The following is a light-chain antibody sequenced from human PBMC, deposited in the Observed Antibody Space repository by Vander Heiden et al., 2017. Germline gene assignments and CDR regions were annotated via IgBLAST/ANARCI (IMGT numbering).Light chain of an antibody. V-gene: IGKV3-20*01. CDR3: QQYSDSLRT. Sequence: EIVLTQSPGPLSLSPGERATLSCRASQSISSTYLAWYQQKPGQAPRLLIYGASSRATGIPDRFSGSGSGTDFTLTISRLEPDDFAVFYCQQYSDSLRTFGQGTKVEIK. J-gene: IGKJ1*01. CDR1: QSISSTY. CDR2: GAS.